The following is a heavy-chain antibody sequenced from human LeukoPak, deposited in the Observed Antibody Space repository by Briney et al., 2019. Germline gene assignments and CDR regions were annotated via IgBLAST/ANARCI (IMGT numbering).Heavy chain of an antibody. CDR2: IYYSGST. CDR1: CGSISSSSYY. CDR3: ARQLITTFGVGPYYYYYYGMDV. Sequence: SETLSLTCTVSCGSISSSSYYWGWIRQPPGKGLEWIESIYYSGSTYYNPSLKSPITISVYTSKNQFSLKLSSVTAADTAVYYCARQLITTFGVGPYYYYYYGMDVWGQGTTVTVSS. D-gene: IGHD3-3*01. V-gene: IGHV4-39*01. J-gene: IGHJ6*02.